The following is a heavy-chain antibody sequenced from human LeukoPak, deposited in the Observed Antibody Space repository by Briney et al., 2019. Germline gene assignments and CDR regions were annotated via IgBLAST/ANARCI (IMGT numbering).Heavy chain of an antibody. CDR2: INPNSGGT. CDR1: GYTFTGYY. V-gene: IGHV1-2*02. CDR3: ARNLRAYDSSVGYFDY. Sequence: ASVKVSCKASGYTFTGYYMHWVRQAPGQGLEWMGWINPNSGGTNYAQKCQGRVTMTRDTSISTAYMGLSRLRSDDTAVYYCARNLRAYDSSVGYFDYWGQGTLVTVSS. J-gene: IGHJ4*02. D-gene: IGHD3-22*01.